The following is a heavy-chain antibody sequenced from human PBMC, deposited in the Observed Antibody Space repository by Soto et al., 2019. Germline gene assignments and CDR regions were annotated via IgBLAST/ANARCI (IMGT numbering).Heavy chain of an antibody. Sequence: ASVKVSCKASGYNFNIYGINWVRQAPGQGLELMGWISAYNGNTNYAQKFQGRVTMTTDTSTSTAYMELRSLRSDDTAVYYCARGSLWFGELTYNWFDPWGQGTLVTVAS. D-gene: IGHD3-10*01. J-gene: IGHJ5*02. CDR1: GYNFNIYG. CDR3: ARGSLWFGELTYNWFDP. CDR2: ISAYNGNT. V-gene: IGHV1-18*01.